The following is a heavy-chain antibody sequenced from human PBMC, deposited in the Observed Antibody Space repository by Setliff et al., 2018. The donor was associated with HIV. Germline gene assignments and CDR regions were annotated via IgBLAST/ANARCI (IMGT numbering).Heavy chain of an antibody. Sequence: PGGSLRLSCVASRFTFNDYWMSWVRRAPGKGLEWVANIDRDGSETNYVDSVKGRFTIFRDNAKSSMYLQMNSLRAEDTAVYYCARLRINDYWGQGTPVTVSS. CDR1: RFTFNDYW. J-gene: IGHJ4*02. CDR3: ARLRINDY. V-gene: IGHV3-7*01. CDR2: IDRDGSET.